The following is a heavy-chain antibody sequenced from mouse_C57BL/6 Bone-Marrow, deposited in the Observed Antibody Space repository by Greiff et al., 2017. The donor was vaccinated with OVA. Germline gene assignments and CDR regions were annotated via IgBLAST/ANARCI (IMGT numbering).Heavy chain of an antibody. J-gene: IGHJ2*01. D-gene: IGHD1-1*01. Sequence: EVKVVESGGDLVKPGGSLKLSCAASGFTFSSYGMSWVRQTPDKRLEWVATISSGGSYTYYPDSVKGRFTISRDNAKNTLYLQMSSLKSEDTAMYYCASYGYYFDYWGQGTTLTVSS. CDR3: ASYGYYFDY. CDR1: GFTFSSYG. V-gene: IGHV5-6*01. CDR2: ISSGGSYT.